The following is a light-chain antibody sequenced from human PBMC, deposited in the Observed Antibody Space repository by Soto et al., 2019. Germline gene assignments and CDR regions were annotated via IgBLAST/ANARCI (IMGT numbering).Light chain of an antibody. CDR1: SSNIGSNY. Sequence: QSVLTQPPSASGTPGQRVTISCSGSSSNIGSNYVYWYQQLPGTAPKLLIYRNNQRPSGVPDRFSGSKSGTSASLAISGLRSEDEADYCCAAWDGSLSGLFVFGTGTKVTVL. CDR2: RNN. J-gene: IGLJ1*01. V-gene: IGLV1-47*01. CDR3: AAWDGSLSGLFV.